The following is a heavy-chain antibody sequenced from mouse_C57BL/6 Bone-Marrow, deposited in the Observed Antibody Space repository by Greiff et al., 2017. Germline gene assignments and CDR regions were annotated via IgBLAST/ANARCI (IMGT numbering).Heavy chain of an antibody. D-gene: IGHD1-1*02. Sequence: QVQLKQPGAELVKPGASVKLSCKASGYTFTSYWMHWVKQRPGQGLEWIGMIHPNSGSTNYNEKFKSKATLTVDKSSSTAYMQLSSLTSEDSAVYYCAIYGPNWYFDVWGTGTTVTVSS. CDR1: GYTFTSYW. CDR3: AIYGPNWYFDV. V-gene: IGHV1-64*01. CDR2: IHPNSGST. J-gene: IGHJ1*03.